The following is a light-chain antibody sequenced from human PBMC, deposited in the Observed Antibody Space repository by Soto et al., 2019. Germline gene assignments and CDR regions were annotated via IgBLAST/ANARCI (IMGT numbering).Light chain of an antibody. CDR2: EVS. Sequence: QSALTQPPSASGSPGQSVTFSCPGTTSDVGGYNYVSWYQQHPGKAPKLMIYEVSKRPSGVPDRFSGSKSGNTASLTVSGLQAEDEADYYCSSYAGSNIVFGGGTKLTVL. CDR3: SSYAGSNIV. J-gene: IGLJ2*01. V-gene: IGLV2-8*01. CDR1: TSDVGGYNY.